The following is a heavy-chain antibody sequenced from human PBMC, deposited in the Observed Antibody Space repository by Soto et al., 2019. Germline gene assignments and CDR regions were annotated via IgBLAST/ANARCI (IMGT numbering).Heavy chain of an antibody. CDR3: ARDLGQQLARPLDD. CDR1: GYTFTSYC. J-gene: IGHJ4*02. CDR2: ISAYNGNT. V-gene: IGHV1-18*01. Sequence: QVQLVQSGAEVKKPGASVKVSCKASGYTFTSYCISWVRQAHGQGLEWMGWISAYNGNTNYAQKLQGRVTMTTDTATSTADMELRSLRSDDTAVHCCARDLGQQLARPLDDWGQGTLVPVSS. D-gene: IGHD6-13*01.